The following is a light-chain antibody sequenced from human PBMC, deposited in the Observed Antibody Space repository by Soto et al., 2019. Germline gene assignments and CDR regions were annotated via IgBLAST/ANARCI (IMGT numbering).Light chain of an antibody. V-gene: IGKV4-1*01. J-gene: IGKJ4*01. CDR2: SAS. Sequence: DIVLTQSPDFQGVSLGARATINCRSSQSLFSIPTKLHLLSWVQKKPGQPPRPLIYSASVRQPGVPGRFSGSGSGTNFTLTIDNLQPEDVAEYYCQQHFSLIVTFGGGTKVDI. CDR3: QQHFSLIVT. CDR1: QSLFSIPTKLHL.